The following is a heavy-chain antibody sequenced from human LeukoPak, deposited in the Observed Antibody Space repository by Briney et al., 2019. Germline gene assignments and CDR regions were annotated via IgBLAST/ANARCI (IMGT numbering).Heavy chain of an antibody. CDR3: ARGHTAVTRHFDF. D-gene: IGHD4-17*01. CDR1: GFIFSTFG. Sequence: GGSLRLSCVASGFIFSTFGMHWVRQAPGKGLEWVAFISHDGNDKYYADSVKGRFAISRDDAKNLLYLDMNSLRAEDTAVYYCARGHTAVTRHFDFWGQGTLVTVSS. J-gene: IGHJ4*02. CDR2: ISHDGNDK. V-gene: IGHV3-30*03.